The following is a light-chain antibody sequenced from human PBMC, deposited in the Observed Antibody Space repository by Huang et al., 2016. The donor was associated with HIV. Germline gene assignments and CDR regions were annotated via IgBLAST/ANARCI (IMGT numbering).Light chain of an antibody. CDR3: QQYYSTLT. CDR1: QSVLYSSNNKNY. J-gene: IGKJ4*01. Sequence: DIVMTQSPDSLAVSLGERATINCKSSQSVLYSSNNKNYLAWYQQKPGQPPELLIYWAATRYSGVPDRFSGSGDGTDLTLTSSSLQAEDVAVYYCQQYYSTLTFGGGTKVEIK. V-gene: IGKV4-1*01. CDR2: WAA.